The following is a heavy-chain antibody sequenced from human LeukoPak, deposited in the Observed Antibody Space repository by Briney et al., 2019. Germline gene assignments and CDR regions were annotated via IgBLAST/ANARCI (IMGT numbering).Heavy chain of an antibody. CDR1: GFTFSSYG. D-gene: IGHD2-21*02. Sequence: GGSLRLSCAASGFTFSSYGMSWVRQAPGKGLEWVSAISGSGGSTYYADSVKGRFTISRDNSKNTLYLQMNSLRAEDTAVYYCAKDWYVGDILFGYYYYYYMDVWGKGTTVTISS. CDR2: ISGSGGST. V-gene: IGHV3-23*01. J-gene: IGHJ6*03. CDR3: AKDWYVGDILFGYYYYYYMDV.